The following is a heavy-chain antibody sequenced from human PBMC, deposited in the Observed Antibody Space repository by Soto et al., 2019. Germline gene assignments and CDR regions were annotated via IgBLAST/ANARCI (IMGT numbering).Heavy chain of an antibody. D-gene: IGHD1-26*01. CDR2: INTGTDNT. Sequence: QVQLVQSGAEERKPGASVKLSCKASGYTFTNHAIHWVRQAPGQGLEWMGWINTGTDNTKYSQKFQGRVTIIRDTSASTVYMELSSLGSDDAAVSYCARDRSYWFYHWGQGTLVTVSS. V-gene: IGHV1-3*05. CDR3: ARDRSYWFYH. CDR1: GYTFTNHA. J-gene: IGHJ5*02.